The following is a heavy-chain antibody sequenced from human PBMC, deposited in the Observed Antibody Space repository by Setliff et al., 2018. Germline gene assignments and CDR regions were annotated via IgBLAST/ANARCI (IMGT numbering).Heavy chain of an antibody. CDR1: GYTFTNYA. CDR3: AREGVDIRSSTDYRYYMDV. V-gene: IGHV1-69*05. J-gene: IGHJ6*03. CDR2: TIPMFGSA. Sequence: GASVKVSCKASGYTFTNYAIHWVRQAPGQGLEWMGGTIPMFGSANYAQKFQGRVTIITDEFTGTAYMELSSLRTENTAVYYCAREGVDIRSSTDYRYYMDVWGKGTTVTVSS. D-gene: IGHD5-12*01.